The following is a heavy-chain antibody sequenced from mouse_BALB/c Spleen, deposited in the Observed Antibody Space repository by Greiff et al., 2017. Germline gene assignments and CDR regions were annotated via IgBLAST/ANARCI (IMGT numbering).Heavy chain of an antibody. J-gene: IGHJ2*01. V-gene: IGHV1-69*02. CDR1: GYTFTSYW. CDR2: IYPSDSYT. CDR3: TRAYDGFFDY. Sequence: QVQLQQPGAELVRPGASVKLSCKASGYTFTSYWINWVKQRPGQGLEWIGNIYPSDSYTNYNQKFKAKATLTVDQSSSTAYMQLSSPTSEDSAVYYCTRAYDGFFDYWGQGTTLTVSS. D-gene: IGHD2-3*01.